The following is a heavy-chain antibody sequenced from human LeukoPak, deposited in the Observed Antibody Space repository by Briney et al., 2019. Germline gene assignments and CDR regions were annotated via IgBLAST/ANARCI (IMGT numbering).Heavy chain of an antibody. D-gene: IGHD3-16*01. V-gene: IGHV3-30-3*01. CDR3: TTNQIMIREYYFDY. CDR1: GFTFSSYA. CDR2: ISYDGSNK. J-gene: IGHJ4*02. Sequence: GRSLRLSCAASGFTFSSYAMHWVRQAPGKGLEWVAVISYDGSNKYYADSVKGRFTISRDNSKNTLYLQMNSLRAEDTAVYYCTTNQIMIREYYFDYWGQGTLVTVSS.